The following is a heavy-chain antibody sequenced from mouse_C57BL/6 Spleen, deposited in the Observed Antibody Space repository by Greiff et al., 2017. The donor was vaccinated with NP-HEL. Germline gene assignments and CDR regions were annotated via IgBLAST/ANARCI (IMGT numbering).Heavy chain of an antibody. J-gene: IGHJ1*03. CDR3: ARDRLYYGSSYGFDV. CDR2: INYDGSST. Sequence: EVKLVESEGGLVQPGSSMKLSCTASGFTFSDYYMAWVRQVPEKGLEWVANINYDGSSTYYLDSLKSRFIISRDNAKNILYLQMSSLKSEDTATYYCARDRLYYGSSYGFDVWGTGTTVTVSS. D-gene: IGHD1-1*01. CDR1: GFTFSDYY. V-gene: IGHV5-16*01.